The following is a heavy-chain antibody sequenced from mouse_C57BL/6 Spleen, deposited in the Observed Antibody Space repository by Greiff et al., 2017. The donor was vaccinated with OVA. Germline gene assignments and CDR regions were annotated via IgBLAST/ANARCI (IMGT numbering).Heavy chain of an antibody. J-gene: IGHJ4*01. Sequence: QVQLKQSGAELVKPGASVKISCKASGYAFSSYWMNWVKQRPGKGLEWIGQIYPGDGDTNYNGKFKGKATLTADKSSSTAYMQLSSLTSEDSAVYFCARSPPVVARGAMDYWGKGTSVTVSS. CDR1: GYAFSSYW. CDR2: IYPGDGDT. CDR3: ARSPPVVARGAMDY. V-gene: IGHV1-80*01. D-gene: IGHD1-1*01.